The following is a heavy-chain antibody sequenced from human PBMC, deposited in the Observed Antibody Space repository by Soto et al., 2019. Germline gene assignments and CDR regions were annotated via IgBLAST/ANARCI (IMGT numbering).Heavy chain of an antibody. J-gene: IGHJ4*02. CDR2: ISSSSSYI. Sequence: GGSLRLSCAASGFTFSSYSMNWVRQAPGKGLEWVSSISSSSSYIYHADSVKGRFTISRDNAKNSLYLQMNSLRAEDTAVYYCAGEAFDYWGQGTPVTVSS. CDR1: GFTFSSYS. CDR3: AGEAFDY. V-gene: IGHV3-21*01.